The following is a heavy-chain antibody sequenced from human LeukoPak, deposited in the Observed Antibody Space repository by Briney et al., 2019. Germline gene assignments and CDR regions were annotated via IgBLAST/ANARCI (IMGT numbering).Heavy chain of an antibody. D-gene: IGHD7-27*01. CDR3: ARAGDPVDYYYYMDV. V-gene: IGHV4-59*01. CDR1: GGSISSYY. Sequence: SETLPLTCTVSGGSISSYYWSWIRQPPGKGLEWIGYIYYSGSTNYNPSLKSRVTISVDTSKNQFSLKLSSVTAADTAVYYCARAGDPVDYYYYMDVWGKGTTVTVSS. CDR2: IYYSGST. J-gene: IGHJ6*03.